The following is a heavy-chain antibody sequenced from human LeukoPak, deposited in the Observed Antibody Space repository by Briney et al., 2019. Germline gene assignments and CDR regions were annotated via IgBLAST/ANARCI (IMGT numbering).Heavy chain of an antibody. J-gene: IGHJ5*02. CDR1: GGSISSSSYY. CDR3: ARGRLLAGSWYLPANWFDP. CDR2: IYYSGST. Sequence: PSETLSLTCTVSGGSISSSSYYWGWIRQPPGKGLEWIGSIYYSGSTYYNPSLKSRVTISVDTSKNQFSLKLSSVTAADTAVYYCARGRLLAGSWYLPANWFDPWGQGTLVTVSS. D-gene: IGHD6-13*01. V-gene: IGHV4-39*07.